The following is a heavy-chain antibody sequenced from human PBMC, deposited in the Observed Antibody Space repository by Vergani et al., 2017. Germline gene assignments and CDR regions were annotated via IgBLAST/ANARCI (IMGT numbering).Heavy chain of an antibody. CDR3: ARXRITMVRGVIIHNWFDP. J-gene: IGHJ5*02. V-gene: IGHV4-59*01. D-gene: IGHD3-10*01. CDR1: GGSISSYY. CDR2: IYYSGST. Sequence: QVQLQESGPGLVKPSETLSLTCTVSGGSISSYYWSWIRQPPGKGLEWIGYIYYSGSTNYNPSLKSRVTISVDTSKNQFSLKLSSVTAADTAVYYCARXRITMVRGVIIHNWFDPWGQGTLVTVSS.